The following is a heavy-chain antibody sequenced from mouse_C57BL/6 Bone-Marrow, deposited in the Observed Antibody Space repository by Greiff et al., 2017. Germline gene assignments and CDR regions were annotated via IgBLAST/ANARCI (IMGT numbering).Heavy chain of an antibody. Sequence: VQLQQSVAELVRPGASVKLSCSASGFNIKHTYMHWVKQRTEQCLEWIGRIDPANGNTTYDPKFQGKATITAATSAHPAYLQLSSLTSADTAIYSCALWFFYDRGQGTTLTVSS. CDR2: IDPANGNT. CDR1: GFNIKHTY. J-gene: IGHJ2*01. D-gene: IGHD2-2*01. V-gene: IGHV14-3*01. CDR3: ALWFFYD.